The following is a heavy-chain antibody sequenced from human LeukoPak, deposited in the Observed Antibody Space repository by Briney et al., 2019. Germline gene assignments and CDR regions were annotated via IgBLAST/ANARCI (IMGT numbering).Heavy chain of an antibody. CDR2: ISWDGGST. CDR1: GFTFDDYA. D-gene: IGHD4-23*01. CDR3: AKDITDYGGNSYYFDY. J-gene: IGHJ4*02. V-gene: IGHV3-43D*03. Sequence: GGSLRLSCAASGFTFDDYAMHWVRQAPGKGLEWVSLISWDGGSTYYADSVKGRFTISRDNSENSLYLQMNSLRAEDTALYYCAKDITDYGGNSYYFDYWGQGTLVTVSS.